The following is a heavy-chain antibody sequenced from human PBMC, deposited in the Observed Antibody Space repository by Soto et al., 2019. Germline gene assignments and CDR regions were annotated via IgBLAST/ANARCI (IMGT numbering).Heavy chain of an antibody. V-gene: IGHV4-4*02. CDR3: ARHEGWTGPDQ. CDR2: IFHDGNT. D-gene: IGHD2-8*02. J-gene: IGHJ5*02. CDR1: GASIGSGGW. Sequence: SETLSLTCAVSGASIGSGGWWSWVRQPPGKGLEWIAEIFHDGNTNYSPSLKSRVTISVDKSQNQFSLNVYSVTAADTAVYYCARHEGWTGPDQWGQGTLFTVSS.